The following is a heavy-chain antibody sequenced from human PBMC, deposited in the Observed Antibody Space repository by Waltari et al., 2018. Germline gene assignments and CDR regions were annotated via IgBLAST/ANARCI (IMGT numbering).Heavy chain of an antibody. J-gene: IGHJ6*03. D-gene: IGHD6-6*01. CDR3: ARGPYSSSYYYYYMDV. CDR2: IIPMFGTA. V-gene: IGHV1-69*12. Sequence: QVQLVQSGAEVKKPGSSVKVSCKASGGTFSSYAISWVRQAPGQGLEWMGGIIPMFGTANYAQKFQGRVTITADESPSTAYMELSSLRSEDTAVYYCARGPYSSSYYYYYMDVWGKGTTVTISS. CDR1: GGTFSSYA.